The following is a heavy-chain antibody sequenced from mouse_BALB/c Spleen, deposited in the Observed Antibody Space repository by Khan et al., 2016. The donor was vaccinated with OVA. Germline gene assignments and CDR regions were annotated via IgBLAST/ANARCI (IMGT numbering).Heavy chain of an antibody. D-gene: IGHD1-1*01. CDR2: ITYSGSI. Sequence: EVQLQESGPGLVKPSQSLSLTCTVTGYSITSDYAWNWIRQFPGNKLEWMAYITYSGSIGYNPSLKSRISITRDTSKNQFFLQLNSVTTEDTATYYCASDYGSSYFFFDYWGQGTTLTVSS. CDR1: GYSITSDYA. V-gene: IGHV3-2*02. J-gene: IGHJ2*01. CDR3: ASDYGSSYFFFDY.